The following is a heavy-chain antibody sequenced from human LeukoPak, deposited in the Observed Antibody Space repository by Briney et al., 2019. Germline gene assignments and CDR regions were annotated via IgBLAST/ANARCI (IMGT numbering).Heavy chain of an antibody. CDR3: ARDEVGCFDY. V-gene: IGHV3-7*01. Sequence: GGSLRLSCAASGFTFSRSWMTWVRQAPGKGLECVANIKQDGSEKHYVDSVKGRFTISRDNGKNSLYLQMNSLRAEDTAVYYCARDEVGCFDYWGQGTLVTVSS. J-gene: IGHJ4*02. D-gene: IGHD6-19*01. CDR1: GFTFSRSW. CDR2: IKQDGSEK.